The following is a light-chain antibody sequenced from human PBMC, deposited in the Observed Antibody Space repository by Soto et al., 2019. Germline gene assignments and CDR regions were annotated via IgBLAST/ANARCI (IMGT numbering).Light chain of an antibody. CDR1: SSDVGGYNF. CDR3: CSYAGSYTNV. V-gene: IGLV2-11*01. Sequence: QSVLTQPRSVSGSPGQSVTISCTGTSSDVGGYNFVSWYQHHPGKAPKLIIYNVIQRPSGVPDRFSASKSDNTASLTISGLQAEDEADYYCCSYAGSYTNVFGTGTKVTVL. J-gene: IGLJ1*01. CDR2: NVI.